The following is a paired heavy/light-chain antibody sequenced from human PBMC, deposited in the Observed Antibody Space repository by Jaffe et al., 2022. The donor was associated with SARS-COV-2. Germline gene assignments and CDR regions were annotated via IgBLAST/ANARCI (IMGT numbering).Light chain of an antibody. CDR1: QSLLQSDGKTF. CDR3: MQSLQVRT. Sequence: DIVMTQTPLSLSVTPGQPASISCKSSQSLLQSDGKTFLSWYLQKPGQPPQLLIYEVSSRFSGVPDRFSGSGSGTDFTLEISRVEAEDVGVYYCMQSLQVRTFGPGTKVEIK. CDR2: EVS. V-gene: IGKV2D-29*01. J-gene: IGKJ3*01.
Heavy chain of an antibody. J-gene: IGHJ4*02. CDR2: LSSTSTYI. CDR3: ARGRQGAYTTTSEDY. Sequence: EVQLVESGGGLVKPGGSLRLSCAASGFTFSSYSMTWVRQAPGKGLEWVSSLSSTSTYIFYVDSVKGRFTISRDNAKNTLYLQMNSLRAEDTAVYYCARGRQGAYTTTSEDYWGQGTLVTVSS. V-gene: IGHV3-21*01. D-gene: IGHD6-6*01. CDR1: GFTFSSYS.